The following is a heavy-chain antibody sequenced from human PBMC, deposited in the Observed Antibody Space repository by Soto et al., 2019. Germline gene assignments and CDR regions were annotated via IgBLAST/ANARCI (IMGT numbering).Heavy chain of an antibody. CDR2: IIPIFGTA. V-gene: IGHV1-69*13. CDR1: GGTFSSYA. D-gene: IGHD6-19*01. Sequence: GASVKVSCKASGGTFSSYAISWVRQAPGQGLEWMGGIIPIFGTANYAQKFQGRVTITADESTSTAYMELGSLRSEDTAVYYCARDFRSSGWQYYFDYWGQGTLVTVSS. J-gene: IGHJ4*02. CDR3: ARDFRSSGWQYYFDY.